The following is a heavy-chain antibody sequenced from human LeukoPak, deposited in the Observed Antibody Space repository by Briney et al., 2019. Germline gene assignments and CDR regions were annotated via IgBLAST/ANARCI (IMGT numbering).Heavy chain of an antibody. Sequence: ASVKVSCKTSGYTFTGYYMHWARQAPGQGLEWMGWINPNTGCTNYAQKFPGRVTMTSDTSISTAYMELSSLKSDDTAMYYCARAPMIVVVFPPRLDFWGQGTLVTVSS. V-gene: IGHV1-2*02. J-gene: IGHJ4*02. D-gene: IGHD3-22*01. CDR3: ARAPMIVVVFPPRLDF. CDR1: GYTFTGYY. CDR2: INPNTGCT.